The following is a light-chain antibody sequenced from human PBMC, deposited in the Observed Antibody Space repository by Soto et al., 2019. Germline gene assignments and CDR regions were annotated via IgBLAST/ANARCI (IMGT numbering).Light chain of an antibody. J-gene: IGKJ1*01. CDR2: AAS. CDR1: QSIGTY. CDR3: QQYNPYSPWT. V-gene: IGKV1-39*01. Sequence: DIKMTQSPSSLSASVGDRVTITCRASQSIGTYLHWYQQKPGKAPKLLIYAASNLQSGVPSRFSGSGSGTDFTLTISGLQPDDFATYYCQQYNPYSPWTFGQGTKVDIK.